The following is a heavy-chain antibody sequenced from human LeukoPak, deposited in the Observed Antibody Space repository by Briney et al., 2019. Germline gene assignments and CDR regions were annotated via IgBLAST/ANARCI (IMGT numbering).Heavy chain of an antibody. Sequence: GGSLRLSCSTSGLTFSTYSLNWDRQAPGKGLEWLSYISGSSITIYYADSVKGRFTVSRDNAKNSLYLEMNSLRVEETAVYFCARDVREHSYGYASAMDVWGQGTMVTVSS. D-gene: IGHD5-18*01. CDR1: GLTFSTYS. CDR2: ISGSSITI. CDR3: ARDVREHSYGYASAMDV. J-gene: IGHJ6*02. V-gene: IGHV3-48*01.